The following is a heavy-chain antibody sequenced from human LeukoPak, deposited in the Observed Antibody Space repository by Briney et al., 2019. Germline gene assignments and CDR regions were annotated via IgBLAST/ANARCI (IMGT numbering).Heavy chain of an antibody. CDR2: ISGGTT. Sequence: GGSLRLSCAASGFTISTYGMSWVRQAPGKGLEWVSSISGGTTYYADSVKGRFTISRDNSKNTVSLQMNSLRAEDTAVYYCTRGTGIAVPGGLWGQGTLVTVSS. D-gene: IGHD6-19*01. J-gene: IGHJ4*02. CDR1: GFTISTYG. V-gene: IGHV3-23*01. CDR3: TRGTGIAVPGGL.